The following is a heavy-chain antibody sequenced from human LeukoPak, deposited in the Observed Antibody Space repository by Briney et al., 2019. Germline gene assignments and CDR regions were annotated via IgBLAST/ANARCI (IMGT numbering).Heavy chain of an antibody. J-gene: IGHJ4*02. Sequence: SETLSITCTVSGGSISGSNYYWGWIRQPPGKGLEWIGSIYYSGTTYYNPSLKSRVTISVDTSKNQFSLEVTSMTAADTAVYYCARHSSAARPNFDYWGQGTLVTVSS. D-gene: IGHD6-6*01. CDR3: ARHSSAARPNFDY. V-gene: IGHV4-39*01. CDR1: GGSISGSNYY. CDR2: IYYSGTT.